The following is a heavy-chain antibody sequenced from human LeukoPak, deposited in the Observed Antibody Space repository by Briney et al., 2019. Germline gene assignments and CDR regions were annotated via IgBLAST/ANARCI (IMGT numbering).Heavy chain of an antibody. CDR1: GYTFTSYN. D-gene: IGHD6-19*01. Sequence: ASLKVSCKASGYTFTSYNMHWVRQPPGQGLEWMGIINPTGGSTSYAQKFQGRVTMTRDTSTSTVYMDLSSLRSEDTAVYYCARGIAVAGTPDAFDIWGQGTLVTVAS. J-gene: IGHJ3*02. V-gene: IGHV1-46*01. CDR3: ARGIAVAGTPDAFDI. CDR2: INPTGGST.